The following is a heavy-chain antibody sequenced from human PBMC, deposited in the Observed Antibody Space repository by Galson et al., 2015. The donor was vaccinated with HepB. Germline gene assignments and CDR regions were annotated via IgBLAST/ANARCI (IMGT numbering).Heavy chain of an antibody. V-gene: IGHV3-30*18. CDR3: AKSWVGRDTAMVY. CDR2: ISYDGSNK. CDR1: GFTFSSYG. Sequence: SLRLSCAASGFTFSSYGMHWVRQAPGKGLEWVAVISYDGSNKYYADSVKGRFTISRDNSKNTMYLQMNSLRAEDTAVYYCAKSWVGRDTAMVYWGQGTLVTVSS. D-gene: IGHD5-18*01. J-gene: IGHJ4*02.